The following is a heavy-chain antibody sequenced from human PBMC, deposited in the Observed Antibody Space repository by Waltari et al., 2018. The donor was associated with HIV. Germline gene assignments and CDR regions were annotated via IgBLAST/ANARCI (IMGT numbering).Heavy chain of an antibody. J-gene: IGHJ4*02. CDR1: GCTFRDYS. CDR3: ARDPVYSGSSLVYYFDY. Sequence: EVQLVESGGGLVQPGGSLRLPCAASGCTFRDYSMNSVRQAPGKGLEWVSYISSSSSTIYYADSVKGRFTISRDNAKNSLYLQMNSLRAEDTAVYYCARDPVYSGSSLVYYFDYWGQGTLVTVSS. V-gene: IGHV3-48*01. CDR2: ISSSSSTI. D-gene: IGHD6-6*01.